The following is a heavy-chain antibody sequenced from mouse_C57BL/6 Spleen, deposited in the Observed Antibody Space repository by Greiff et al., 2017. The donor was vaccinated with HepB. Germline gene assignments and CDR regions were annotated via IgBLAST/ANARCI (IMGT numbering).Heavy chain of an antibody. D-gene: IGHD2-4*01. Sequence: QVQLQQSGPELVKPGASVKLSCKASGYTFTSYDLNWVKQRPGQGLEWIGWIYPRDGSTKYNEKFKGKATLTVDTSSSTAYMELHSLTSEDSAVYFCARGGNYDPYYFDYWGQGTTLTVSS. CDR1: GYTFTSYD. CDR2: IYPRDGST. V-gene: IGHV1-85*01. CDR3: ARGGNYDPYYFDY. J-gene: IGHJ2*01.